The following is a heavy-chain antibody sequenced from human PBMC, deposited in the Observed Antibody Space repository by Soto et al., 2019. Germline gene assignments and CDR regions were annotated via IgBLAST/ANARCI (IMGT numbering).Heavy chain of an antibody. D-gene: IGHD6-25*01. CDR2: IRSDGNNK. CDR3: ARDNAAATVLYY. J-gene: IGHJ4*02. V-gene: IGHV3-33*01. Sequence: QVQLVESGGGVVQPGRSLRLSCATSGFTFSGYAIHWVHQAPGKGLEWVAVIRSDGNNKEYADSVKGRFTISRDNSKNTLYLQMNTLGADDTAVYYCARDNAAATVLYYWGQGTLVTVSS. CDR1: GFTFSGYA.